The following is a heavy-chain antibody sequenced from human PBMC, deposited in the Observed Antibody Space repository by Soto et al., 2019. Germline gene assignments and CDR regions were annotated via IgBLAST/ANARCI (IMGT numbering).Heavy chain of an antibody. V-gene: IGHV4-31*03. CDR2: IYYSGST. CDR3: ARGLYNWNYFDY. Sequence: QVQLQESGPGLVKPSQTLSLTCTVSGGSISSGGYYWSWIRQHPGKGLEWIGYIYYSGSTHYDPSLKSRVTISVDTSKNQFSLKLSSVTAADTAVYYCARGLYNWNYFDYWGQGTLVTVSS. CDR1: GGSISSGGYY. D-gene: IGHD1-20*01. J-gene: IGHJ4*02.